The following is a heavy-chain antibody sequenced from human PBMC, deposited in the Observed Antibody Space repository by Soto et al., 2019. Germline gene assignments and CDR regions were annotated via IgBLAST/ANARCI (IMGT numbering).Heavy chain of an antibody. Sequence: ASETLSLTCAVYGGSFSGYYWSWIRQPPGKGLEWIGEINHSGSTNYNPSLKSRVTISVDTSKNQFSMKLSSVTAADTAVYYCASAYSSSRGHYWGQGTLVTVS. CDR2: INHSGST. J-gene: IGHJ4*02. V-gene: IGHV4-34*01. CDR3: ASAYSSSRGHY. CDR1: GGSFSGYY. D-gene: IGHD6-13*01.